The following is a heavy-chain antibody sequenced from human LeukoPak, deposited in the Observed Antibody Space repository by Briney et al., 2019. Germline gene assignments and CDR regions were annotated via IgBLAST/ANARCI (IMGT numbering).Heavy chain of an antibody. V-gene: IGHV3-66*03. J-gene: IGHJ5*02. CDR3: AKAGDYYGSGSDWFDP. CDR2: IYSDNT. D-gene: IGHD3-10*01. Sequence: QTGGSLRLSCTVSGFTVSSNSMSWVRQAPGKGLEWVSFIYSDNTHYSDSVKGRFTISRDNSKNTLYLQMNSLRAEDTAVYYCAKAGDYYGSGSDWFDPWGQGTLVTVSS. CDR1: GFTVSSNS.